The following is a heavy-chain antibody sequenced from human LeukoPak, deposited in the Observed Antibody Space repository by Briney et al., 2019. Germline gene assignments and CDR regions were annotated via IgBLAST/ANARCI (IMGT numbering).Heavy chain of an antibody. Sequence: SETLSLTCTVSGGSISSYYWSWIRQPPGKGLEWIGYIYYSGSTNYNPSLKSRVTISVDTSKNQFSLKLSSVTAADTAVYYCARKRGLLSGGDYYYYGMDVWGQGTTVTVSS. CDR3: ARKRGLLSGGDYYYYGMDV. D-gene: IGHD3-3*01. CDR1: GGSISSYY. J-gene: IGHJ6*02. CDR2: IYYSGST. V-gene: IGHV4-59*08.